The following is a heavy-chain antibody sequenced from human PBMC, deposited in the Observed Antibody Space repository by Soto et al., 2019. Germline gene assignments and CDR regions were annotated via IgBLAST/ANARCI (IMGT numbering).Heavy chain of an antibody. Sequence: SETLSLTCTVSGGSISSYYWSWIRQPPGKGLEWIGYIYYSGSTNYNPSLKSRVTISVDTSKNQFSLKLSSVTAADTAVYYCARLRDRRGFDYWGQGTLVTVSS. CDR2: IYYSGST. CDR3: ARLRDRRGFDY. CDR1: GGSISSYY. J-gene: IGHJ4*02. D-gene: IGHD4-17*01. V-gene: IGHV4-59*01.